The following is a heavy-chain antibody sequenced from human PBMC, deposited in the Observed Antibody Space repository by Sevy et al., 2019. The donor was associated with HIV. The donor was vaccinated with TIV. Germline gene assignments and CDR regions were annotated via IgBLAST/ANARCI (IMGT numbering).Heavy chain of an antibody. Sequence: ASVKVSCKASGGTFSSYAISWVRQAPGQGLEWMGRIIPILGIANYAQKFQGRVTITADKSTSTAYMELSSLRSEDTAVYYCARSHYYGSGSYLTRDDAFDIWGQGTMVTVSS. V-gene: IGHV1-69*04. CDR2: IIPILGIA. CDR1: GGTFSSYA. D-gene: IGHD3-10*01. CDR3: ARSHYYGSGSYLTRDDAFDI. J-gene: IGHJ3*02.